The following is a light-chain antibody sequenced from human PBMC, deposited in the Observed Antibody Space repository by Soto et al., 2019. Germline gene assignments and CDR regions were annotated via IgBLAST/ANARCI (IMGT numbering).Light chain of an antibody. CDR3: LRYSSSQWT. V-gene: IGKV3-20*01. CDR1: QSVSSN. CDR2: GAS. Sequence: EIVMTQSPATLPLSPGERPTLSCRASQSVSSNLAWYKQKPGQAPRLLIFGASSRATGIPDRFRGSGSGTEFTLTITRLEPEDFAVYFCLRYSSSQWTFGQGTKVDIK. J-gene: IGKJ1*01.